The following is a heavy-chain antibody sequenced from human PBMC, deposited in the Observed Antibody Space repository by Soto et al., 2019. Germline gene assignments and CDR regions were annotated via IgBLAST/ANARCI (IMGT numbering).Heavy chain of an antibody. V-gene: IGHV3-33*01. CDR3: VRGDNWNDEASDY. Sequence: QVQLVESGGGVVQPGRSLRLSCAASGFMFSNHGMHWVRQAPGKVLEWVAVIWSDGNNRYYADSVKGRFTISRDNSKNTLYLQMNSLRAEDTAVYYWVRGDNWNDEASDYWGQGTLVTVSS. J-gene: IGHJ4*02. CDR1: GFMFSNHG. CDR2: IWSDGNNR. D-gene: IGHD1-1*01.